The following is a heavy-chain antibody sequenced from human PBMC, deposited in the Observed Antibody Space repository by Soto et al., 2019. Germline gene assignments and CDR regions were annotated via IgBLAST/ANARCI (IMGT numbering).Heavy chain of an antibody. D-gene: IGHD2-21*01. CDR3: ARDLWRYCGTECYPLDV. CDR1: GGSLSSYY. Sequence: PSQTLSLTCTVSGGSLSSYYRSWIQQPPGKGLEWIGYMYNTGSTGYNPSFKRRATIAVDTSKNQLSLKLNSVTAADTAVYYCARDLWRYCGTECYPLDVSGQGTTVTVS. J-gene: IGHJ6*02. V-gene: IGHV4-59*01. CDR2: MYNTGST.